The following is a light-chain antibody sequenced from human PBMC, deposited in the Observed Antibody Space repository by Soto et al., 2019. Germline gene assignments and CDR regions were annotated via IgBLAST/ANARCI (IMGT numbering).Light chain of an antibody. V-gene: IGLV3-1*01. J-gene: IGLJ2*01. CDR1: KLGAKF. CDR2: EES. Sequence: SYELTQPPSVSVSPGQTASITCSGDKLGAKFPCWYQQKPGQSPELVIYEESKRPSGIPERFSGSNSGNTATLTISGTQAMDEADYYCQAWDGNTVVFGGGTKVTVL. CDR3: QAWDGNTVV.